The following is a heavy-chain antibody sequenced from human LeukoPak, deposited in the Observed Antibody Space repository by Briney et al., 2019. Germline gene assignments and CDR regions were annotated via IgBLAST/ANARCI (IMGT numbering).Heavy chain of an antibody. Sequence: PSETLSLTCTVSGGSISSYYWSWIRQPPGKGLEWIGYIYYSGSTNYNPSLKSRVTISVDTSKNQFSLKLSSVTAADTAVYYCARAQGWNYYGSGSYYSYFDYWGQGTLVTVSS. J-gene: IGHJ4*02. CDR3: ARAQGWNYYGSGSYYSYFDY. CDR2: IYYSGST. D-gene: IGHD3-10*01. V-gene: IGHV4-59*01. CDR1: GGSISSYY.